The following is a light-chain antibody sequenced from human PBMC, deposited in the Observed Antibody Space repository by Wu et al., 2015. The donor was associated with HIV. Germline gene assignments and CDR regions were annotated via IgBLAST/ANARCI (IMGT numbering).Light chain of an antibody. CDR3: QQRRYWPLYT. CDR1: QSVTSGS. J-gene: IGKJ2*01. Sequence: EVVLTQSPGTLSLSPGERVALSCRASQSVTSGSLAWYQQKLGQAPRLLIFAASSRATGIPDRFSGSGSGTDFTLTISRLEPEDFAVYYCQQRRYWPLYTFGQGTKLEIK. CDR2: AAS. V-gene: IGKV3D-20*02.